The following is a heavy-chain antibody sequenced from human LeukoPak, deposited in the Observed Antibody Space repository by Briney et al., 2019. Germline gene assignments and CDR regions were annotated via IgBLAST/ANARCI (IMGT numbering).Heavy chain of an antibody. CDR1: GYTFSGYN. D-gene: IGHD6-19*01. Sequence: GASVKVSCKASGYTFSGYNMHWVRQAPGQGLEWMGWINPNSGGTNYAQKFQGRITITRDTSTSTGNMELSGLRSDDTAVYYCARSAGITVARAAAYWGLGTLVSVSS. CDR2: INPNSGGT. J-gene: IGHJ4*02. CDR3: ARSAGITVARAAAY. V-gene: IGHV1-2*02.